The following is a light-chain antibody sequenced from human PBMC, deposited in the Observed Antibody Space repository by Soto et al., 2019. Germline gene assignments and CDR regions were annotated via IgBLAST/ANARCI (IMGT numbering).Light chain of an antibody. CDR2: GAS. Sequence: EIVMTQSPATLSVSPEERATLSCRASQSVSSNLAWYQQKPGQDPRLLIYGASIRDTGIPPRFSGSGSGTEFTLTISSLPSDDLEVDYGPQYNNGPRPFGQGTKVE. CDR3: PQYNNGPRP. J-gene: IGKJ1*01. V-gene: IGKV3-15*01. CDR1: QSVSSN.